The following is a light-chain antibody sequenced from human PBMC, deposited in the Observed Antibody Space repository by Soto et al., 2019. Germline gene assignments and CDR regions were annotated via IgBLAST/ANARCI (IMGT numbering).Light chain of an antibody. Sequence: QSVLARPASVSGSPGQSVTISCTGTSSDVGAYNFVSWHQQHPGKAPKLMIYNVYDRPSGISYRFSGSKSGNTASLTISGLQGEDEAGYYCSAYTVSRTYVFGTGTKVTVL. J-gene: IGLJ1*01. V-gene: IGLV2-14*03. CDR3: SAYTVSRTYV. CDR1: SSDVGAYNF. CDR2: NVY.